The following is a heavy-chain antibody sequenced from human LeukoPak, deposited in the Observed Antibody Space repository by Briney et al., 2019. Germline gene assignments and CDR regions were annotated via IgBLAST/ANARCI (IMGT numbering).Heavy chain of an antibody. Sequence: SETLSLTCAAYGGSFSGYYWSCIRQPPGKGLEWIGEINHSGSTNYNPSLKSRVTISVDTPKNQFSLKLSSVTAADTAVYYCARGRDYDYIWGSYCRLQPFDYWGQGTLVTVSS. J-gene: IGHJ4*02. CDR2: INHSGST. CDR1: GGSFSGYY. V-gene: IGHV4-34*01. D-gene: IGHD3-16*01. CDR3: ARGRDYDYIWGSYCRLQPFDY.